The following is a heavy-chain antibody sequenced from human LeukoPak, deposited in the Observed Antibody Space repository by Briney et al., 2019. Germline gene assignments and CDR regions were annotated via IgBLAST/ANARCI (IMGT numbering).Heavy chain of an antibody. Sequence: SETLSLTCAVYGGSFSGYYWSWIRQPPGKGLEWIGEINHSGSTNYNPSLKSRVTISVDTSKNQFSLRLTSVTAADTAVYYCARHPFATPFDFWGRGTLVTVSS. D-gene: IGHD2-15*01. J-gene: IGHJ4*02. V-gene: IGHV4-34*01. CDR3: ARHPFATPFDF. CDR1: GGSFSGYY. CDR2: INHSGST.